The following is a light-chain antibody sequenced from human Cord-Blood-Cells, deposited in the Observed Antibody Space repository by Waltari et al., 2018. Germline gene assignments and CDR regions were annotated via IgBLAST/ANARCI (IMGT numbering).Light chain of an antibody. CDR3: QQYGSSPFT. V-gene: IGKV3-20*01. CDR2: GAS. J-gene: IGKJ3*01. CDR1: QSVSSSY. Sequence: EIVLTPSPGTLSLSPGERATLSCRASQSVSSSYLAWYQQKPGQAPRLLIYGASSRATGIPDRFSGSGSGTGFTLTISRLEPEDFAVYYCQQYGSSPFTFGPGTKVDIK.